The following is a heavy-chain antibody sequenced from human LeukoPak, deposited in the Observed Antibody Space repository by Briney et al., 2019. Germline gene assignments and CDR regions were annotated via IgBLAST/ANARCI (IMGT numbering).Heavy chain of an antibody. V-gene: IGHV3-23*01. J-gene: IGHJ4*02. D-gene: IGHD3-10*01. Sequence: GGSLRLSCAASGFTFSSYGMSWVRQAPGKGLEWVSAISGSGGSTYYADSVKGRFTISRDNSKNTLYLQMNSLRAEDTAVYYCAKGDYYGSGSYYYFDYWGQGTLVTVSS. CDR1: GFTFSSYG. CDR3: AKGDYYGSGSYYYFDY. CDR2: ISGSGGST.